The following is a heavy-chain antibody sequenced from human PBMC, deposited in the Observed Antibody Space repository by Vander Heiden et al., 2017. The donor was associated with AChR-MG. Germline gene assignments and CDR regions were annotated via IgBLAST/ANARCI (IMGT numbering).Heavy chain of an antibody. Sequence: QVQLVQSGAAVKKPGSSVKVSCQASGGTLSSYAISWVRQAPGQGLEWMGWIVPIFGTANYAQKFLGRVSITADNSTSTAYMELNSLRSADTAVYYCARTWEDESSAYYYFDFGGQGTLVTVSS. CDR2: IVPIFGTA. CDR3: ARTWEDESSAYYYFDF. V-gene: IGHV1-69*06. J-gene: IGHJ4*02. CDR1: GGTLSSYA. D-gene: IGHD3-22*01.